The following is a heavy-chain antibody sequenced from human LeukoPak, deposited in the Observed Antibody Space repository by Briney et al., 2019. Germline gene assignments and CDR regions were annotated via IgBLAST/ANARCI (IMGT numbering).Heavy chain of an antibody. V-gene: IGHV3-30-3*01. Sequence: GRSLRLSCAASGFTFSSYAMHWVRQAPGKGLEWVAVISYDGSNKYYADSVKGRFTISRDNSKNTLYLQMNSLRAEDTAVYYCARDPYYYDSSGYHGFSAFDIWGQGTMVTVSS. CDR3: ARDPYYYDSSGYHGFSAFDI. J-gene: IGHJ3*02. D-gene: IGHD3-22*01. CDR2: ISYDGSNK. CDR1: GFTFSSYA.